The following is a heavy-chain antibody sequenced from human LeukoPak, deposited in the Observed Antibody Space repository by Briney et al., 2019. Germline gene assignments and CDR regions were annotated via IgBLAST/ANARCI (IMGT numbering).Heavy chain of an antibody. V-gene: IGHV4-61*02. Sequence: SETLSLTCTVSGDSISSASYYWSWIRQPAGKGLEWIGRIYTSGSTNYNPSLKSRVTMSLDASRNQFSLRLTSVTAADTAVYYCARGLYGSGWYGAYYFDYWGQGTLVTVSS. CDR1: GDSISSASYY. D-gene: IGHD6-19*01. J-gene: IGHJ4*02. CDR2: IYTSGST. CDR3: ARGLYGSGWYGAYYFDY.